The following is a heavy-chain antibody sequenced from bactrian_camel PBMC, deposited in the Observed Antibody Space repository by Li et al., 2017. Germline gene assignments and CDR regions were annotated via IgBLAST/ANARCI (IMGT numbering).Heavy chain of an antibody. D-gene: IGHD2*01. Sequence: HVQLVESGGGSAQAGGSLTLSCVASGDTSRTHCMAWFRQVPGKEREGVATIYTGDGSTVYADSVKGRFTITQDNAKNTLYLQMNSLKPEDTAMYYCAAVLDWGYSGMCPRVREGYNYWGQGTQVTVS. CDR1: GDTSRTHC. J-gene: IGHJ4*01. CDR3: AAVLDWGYSGMCPRVREGYNY. CDR2: IYTGDGST. V-gene: IGHV3S1*01.